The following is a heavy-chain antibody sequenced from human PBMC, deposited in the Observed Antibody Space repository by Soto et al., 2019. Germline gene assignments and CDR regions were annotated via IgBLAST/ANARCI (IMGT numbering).Heavy chain of an antibody. CDR1: GFTFSSYA. J-gene: IGHJ6*02. V-gene: IGHV3-23*01. D-gene: IGHD2-2*02. CDR2: ISGSGGST. Sequence: GGSLRLSCAASGFTFSSYAMSWVRQATGKGLEWVSAISGSGGSTYYADSVKGRFTISRDNSKNTLYLQMNSLRAEDTAVYYSAKVGYCSSTSCYTTGRDYGMDVWGQGTTVTVSS. CDR3: AKVGYCSSTSCYTTGRDYGMDV.